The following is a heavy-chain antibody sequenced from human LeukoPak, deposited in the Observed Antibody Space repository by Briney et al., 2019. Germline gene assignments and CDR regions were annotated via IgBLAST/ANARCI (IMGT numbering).Heavy chain of an antibody. Sequence: PGESLRLSCEASGFTFSSYAMHWVRQAPGKGLEWVAIISHDGSNKYYADSVKGRFTISRDNSKNTLYLQMNSLRAEDTAVYYCAKDHVWFGELVRGPIGYWGQGTLVTVSS. V-gene: IGHV3-30-3*01. CDR1: GFTFSSYA. D-gene: IGHD3-10*01. CDR3: AKDHVWFGELVRGPIGY. CDR2: ISHDGSNK. J-gene: IGHJ4*02.